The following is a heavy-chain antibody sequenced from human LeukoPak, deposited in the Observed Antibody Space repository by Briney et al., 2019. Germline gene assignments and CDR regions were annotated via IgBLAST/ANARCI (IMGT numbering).Heavy chain of an antibody. Sequence: GGSLRLSCAASGFTFSSYSVNWVRQAPGKGLEWVSSISSSSSYIYYADSVKGRFTISRDNAKNSLYLQMNSLRAEDTAVYYCARASSRGTIFGHYFDYWGQGTLVTVSS. J-gene: IGHJ4*02. V-gene: IGHV3-21*01. CDR2: ISSSSSYI. CDR1: GFTFSSYS. D-gene: IGHD3-3*01. CDR3: ARASSRGTIFGHYFDY.